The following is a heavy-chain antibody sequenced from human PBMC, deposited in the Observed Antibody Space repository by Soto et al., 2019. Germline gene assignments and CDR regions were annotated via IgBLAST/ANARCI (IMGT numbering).Heavy chain of an antibody. V-gene: IGHV4-59*01. Sequence: LSLTCTVSGGSISSYYWSWIRQPPGKGLEWIGYIYYSGSTNYNPSLKSRVTISVDTSKNQFSLKLSSVTAADTAVYYCARDRGSYGSYYYYYYGMDVWGQGTTVTVSS. J-gene: IGHJ6*02. CDR3: ARDRGSYGSYYYYYYGMDV. CDR2: IYYSGST. D-gene: IGHD5-18*01. CDR1: GGSISSYY.